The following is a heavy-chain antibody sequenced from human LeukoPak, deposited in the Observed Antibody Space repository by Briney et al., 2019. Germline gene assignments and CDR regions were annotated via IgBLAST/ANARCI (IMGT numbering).Heavy chain of an antibody. V-gene: IGHV3-7*03. D-gene: IGHD4-17*01. Sequence: GGSLRLSCAASGFTSSSYWMSWVRQAPGKGLEWVANIKQDGSEKYYVDSVKGRFTISRDNAKNSLYLQMNSLRAEDTALYYCARSVSSTTVTHPFDYWGQGTLVTVSS. J-gene: IGHJ4*02. CDR1: GFTSSSYW. CDR3: ARSVSSTTVTHPFDY. CDR2: IKQDGSEK.